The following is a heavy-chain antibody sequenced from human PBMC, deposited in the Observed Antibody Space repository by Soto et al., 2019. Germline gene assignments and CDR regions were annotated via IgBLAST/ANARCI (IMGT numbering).Heavy chain of an antibody. CDR1: GGSISSYY. CDR3: ARVTRGYSYGYSDY. V-gene: IGHV4-59*01. CDR2: IYYSGST. D-gene: IGHD5-18*01. Sequence: PSETLSLTCTVSGGSISSYYWSWIRQPPGKGLEWIGYIYYSGSTNYNPSLKSRVTISVDTSKNQFSLKLSSVTAADTAVYYCARVTRGYSYGYSDYWGQGTLVTVSS. J-gene: IGHJ4*02.